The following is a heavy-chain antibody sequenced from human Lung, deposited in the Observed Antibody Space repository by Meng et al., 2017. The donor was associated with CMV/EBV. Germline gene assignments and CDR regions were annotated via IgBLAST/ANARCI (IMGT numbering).Heavy chain of an antibody. V-gene: IGHV3-7*01. J-gene: IGHJ6*02. CDR2: IKEDGSEK. Sequence: GGSLRLXXAASGFTFSTYWMSWVRQAPGKGLEWVANIKEDGSEKYYVDSVRGRFTISRDNAKNSLYLQMNSLRAEDTAVYYCARDSTVSRRWDGMDVWGQGXTVTVSS. CDR1: GFTFSTYW. CDR3: ARDSTVSRRWDGMDV. D-gene: IGHD4-11*01.